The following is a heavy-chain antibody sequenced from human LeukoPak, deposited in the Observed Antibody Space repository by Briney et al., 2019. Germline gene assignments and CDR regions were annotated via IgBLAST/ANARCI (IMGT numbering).Heavy chain of an antibody. D-gene: IGHD3-10*01. Sequence: SETLSLTCTVSGGSISSSSYYWGWIRQPPGKGLEWIGSIYCSGSTYYNPSLKSRVTISVDTSKNQFSLKLSSVTAADTAVYYCARGVDYYGVWGQGTLVTVSS. CDR1: GGSISSSSYY. V-gene: IGHV4-39*07. J-gene: IGHJ4*02. CDR3: ARGVDYYGV. CDR2: IYCSGST.